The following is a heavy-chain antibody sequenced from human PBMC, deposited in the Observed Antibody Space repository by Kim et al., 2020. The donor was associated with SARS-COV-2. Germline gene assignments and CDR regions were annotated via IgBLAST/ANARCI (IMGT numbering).Heavy chain of an antibody. CDR1: GYTFTSYD. CDR2: MNPNSGNT. D-gene: IGHD1-26*01. CDR3: ARSDSYSGSYWDWFDP. J-gene: IGHJ5*02. V-gene: IGHV1-8*01. Sequence: ASVKVSCKASGYTFTSYDINWVRQATGQGLEWMGWMNPNSGNTGYAQKFQGRVTMTRNTSISTAYMELSSLRSEDTAVYYCARSDSYSGSYWDWFDPWGQGTLVTVSS.